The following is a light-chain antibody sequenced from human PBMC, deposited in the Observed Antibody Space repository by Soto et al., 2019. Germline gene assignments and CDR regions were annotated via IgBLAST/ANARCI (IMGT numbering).Light chain of an antibody. Sequence: EIVITQSPATLSVSPGERATLSCRASQSVSSNLAWYQQKPGQAPRLLIYGASTRATGIPARFSGSGSGTEFTLTISSLQSEDFAVYYCQQYNNWPPLTLGQGTRLEIK. CDR1: QSVSSN. J-gene: IGKJ5*01. CDR2: GAS. CDR3: QQYNNWPPLT. V-gene: IGKV3-15*01.